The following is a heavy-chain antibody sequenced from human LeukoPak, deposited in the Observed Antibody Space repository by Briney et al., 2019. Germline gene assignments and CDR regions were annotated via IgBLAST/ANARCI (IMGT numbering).Heavy chain of an antibody. CDR3: ARAVAFDP. CDR1: GFTFSSYS. Sequence: PGGSLRLSCAASGFTFSSYSMNWVRQAPGKGLEWVSSISSSSSYMYYADSVKGRFTISRDNAKNSLYLQMNSLRAEDTAVYYCARAVAFDPWGQGTLVTVSS. CDR2: ISSSSSYM. J-gene: IGHJ5*02. V-gene: IGHV3-21*01.